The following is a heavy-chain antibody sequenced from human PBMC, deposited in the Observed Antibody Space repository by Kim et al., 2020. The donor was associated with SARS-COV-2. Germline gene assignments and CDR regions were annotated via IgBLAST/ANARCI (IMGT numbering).Heavy chain of an antibody. CDR2: INFSGST. J-gene: IGHJ6*01. V-gene: IGHV4-59*13. D-gene: IGHD2-21*01. CDR1: GGSISSYN. Sequence: SETLSLTCTVSGGSISSYNWSWIRQPPGKGLEWIGNINFSGSTNYNPTLTLRITISLDTAKNQFPLTLRSVTVADTAADYCARASPNHSNPYYGMDVW. CDR3: ARASPNHSNPYYGMDV.